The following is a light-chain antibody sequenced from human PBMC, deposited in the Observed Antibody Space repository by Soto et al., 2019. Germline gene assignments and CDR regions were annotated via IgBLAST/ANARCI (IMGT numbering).Light chain of an antibody. CDR2: KAS. CDR3: QHYNSYSEA. V-gene: IGKV1-5*03. J-gene: IGKJ1*01. Sequence: DIQMTQSPSTLSASVGDRVTVTCRASQSISSWVAWYQQKPGKGPKLLIYKASHLESGVPSRCSGSGSGTEFTLTIISLQPGDFATYYCQHYNSYSEAFGQGTKVDIK. CDR1: QSISSW.